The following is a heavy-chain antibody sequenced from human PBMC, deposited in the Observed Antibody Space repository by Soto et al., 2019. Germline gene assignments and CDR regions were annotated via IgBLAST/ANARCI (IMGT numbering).Heavy chain of an antibody. J-gene: IGHJ4*02. V-gene: IGHV1-18*04. D-gene: IGHD3-10*01. CDR2: ISAHNGDT. Sequence: QVQLVQPGGEVKKPGASVRVSCKASGYTISDSGITWVRQAPGEGREWMGGISAHNGDTNYAQKFQGRVTITTNTSTDTAPMELRSLIADDAVVYYCASHMVLGAEDYFAYWGQGILVTLSS. CDR3: ASHMVLGAEDYFAY. CDR1: GYTISDSG.